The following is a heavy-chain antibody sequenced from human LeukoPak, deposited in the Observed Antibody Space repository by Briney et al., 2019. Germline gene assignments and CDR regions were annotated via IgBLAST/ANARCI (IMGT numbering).Heavy chain of an antibody. CDR3: VRVFSGWYGVVGY. V-gene: IGHV3-21*01. J-gene: IGHJ4*02. Sequence: GGSLRLSCAASGFTFSSYSMNWVRQAPGKGLEWVSSISSSSSYIYYADSVKGRFTISRDNAKNSLYLQMNSLRAEDTAVYYCVRVFSGWYGVVGYWGQGTLVTVSS. CDR1: GFTFSSYS. CDR2: ISSSSSYI. D-gene: IGHD6-19*01.